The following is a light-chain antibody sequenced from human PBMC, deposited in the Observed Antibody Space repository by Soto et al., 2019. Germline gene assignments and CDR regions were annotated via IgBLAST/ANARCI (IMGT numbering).Light chain of an antibody. CDR3: QQYWRSPMFT. CDR2: GAS. J-gene: IGKJ2*01. CDR1: QSVSSDY. V-gene: IGKV3-20*01. Sequence: EIVLTQSPGTLSLSPGDRATLSCRASQSVSSDYIAWYQQKPGQAPRLLIYGASRGAAGIPDRFSGSGSGTDFTLTISRLEPEDFAVYFCQQYWRSPMFTFGQGTKLEVK.